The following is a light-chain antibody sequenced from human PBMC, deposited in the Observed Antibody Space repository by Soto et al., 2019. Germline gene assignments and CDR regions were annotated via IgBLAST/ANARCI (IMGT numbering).Light chain of an antibody. CDR1: QSVSKY. CDR2: GAS. Sequence: EIVLTQSPGTLALSPGEGATLSCRASQSVSKYLAWYQQKPGQAPRLLIYGASSRATGITDRFSGSGSGTDFTLTISRQEPEDFAVYYCQQYGGSPQTFGQGTKVEIK. V-gene: IGKV3-20*01. J-gene: IGKJ1*01. CDR3: QQYGGSPQT.